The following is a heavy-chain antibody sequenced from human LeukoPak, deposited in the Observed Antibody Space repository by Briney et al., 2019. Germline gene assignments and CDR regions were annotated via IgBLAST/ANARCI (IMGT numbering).Heavy chain of an antibody. CDR2: IYHSGST. D-gene: IGHD3-22*01. CDR1: DGSFSGYY. Sequence: SETLSLTCAVYDGSFSGYYWSWIRQPPGKGLEWIGSIYHSGSTYYNPSLKSRVTISVDTSKNQFSLKLGSVTAADTAVYYCAREDYYDSSGYLGGGAFDIWGQGTMVTVSS. CDR3: AREDYYDSSGYLGGGAFDI. V-gene: IGHV4-34*01. J-gene: IGHJ3*02.